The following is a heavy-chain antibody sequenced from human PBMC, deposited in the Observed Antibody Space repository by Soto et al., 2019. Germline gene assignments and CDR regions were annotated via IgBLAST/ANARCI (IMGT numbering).Heavy chain of an antibody. J-gene: IGHJ4*02. CDR1: GFIFSAYV. Sequence: QVQLVESGGGVVQPGKSLRLSCAASGFIFSAYVMHWVRQAPGKGLEWVAMISHDEDYIYYADSVKGRFTISRDNSKHTLLSDMSNLKNEDTSMYYCARDPERLMFGDIDYLRQGTLVTVSS. V-gene: IGHV3-30*03. D-gene: IGHD2-21*01. CDR2: ISHDEDYI. CDR3: ARDPERLMFGDIDY.